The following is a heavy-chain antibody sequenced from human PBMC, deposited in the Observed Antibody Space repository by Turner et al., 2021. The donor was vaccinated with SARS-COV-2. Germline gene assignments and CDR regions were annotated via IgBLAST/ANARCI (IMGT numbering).Heavy chain of an antibody. CDR3: STRWDIVGRANGLDV. V-gene: IGHV1-24*01. Sequence: QVQLAQSGAEVKKPGASVKVSCKVSGYRLTELTIHWVRQAPGKGLEWVGSLDLEAHETIRAQKFQNRIILSEDKSSDTAVMELSGLRFEDTAIYYCSTRWDIVGRANGLDVWGQGTRVTVSS. D-gene: IGHD5-12*01. J-gene: IGHJ6*02. CDR2: LDLEAHET. CDR1: GYRLTELT.